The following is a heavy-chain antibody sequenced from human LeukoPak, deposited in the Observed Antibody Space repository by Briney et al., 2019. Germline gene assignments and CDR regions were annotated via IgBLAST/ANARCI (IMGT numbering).Heavy chain of an antibody. Sequence: GGSLRLSCAASGFTFSSYGMHWVRQAPGKGLEWVAVIWYDGSNKYYADSVKGRFTISRDNSKNTLYLQMNSLRAEDTAVYYCAREGGLTEGGFDYWGQGTLVTVS. CDR2: IWYDGSNK. J-gene: IGHJ4*02. D-gene: IGHD1-14*01. CDR3: AREGGLTEGGFDY. V-gene: IGHV3-33*01. CDR1: GFTFSSYG.